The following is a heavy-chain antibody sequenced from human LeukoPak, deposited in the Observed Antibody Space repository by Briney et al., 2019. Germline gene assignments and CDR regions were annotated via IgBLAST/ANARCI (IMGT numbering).Heavy chain of an antibody. V-gene: IGHV4-39*01. CDR1: GGSISSSSYY. Sequence: SETLSLTCTVSGGSISSSSYYWGWIRQPPGKGLEWIGSIYYSGSTYYNPSLKSRVTISVDTSKNQFSLKLSSVTAADTAVYYCARQSGGSFNWFDPWGQGTLVTVSS. CDR2: IYYSGST. J-gene: IGHJ5*02. CDR3: ARQSGGSFNWFDP. D-gene: IGHD2-15*01.